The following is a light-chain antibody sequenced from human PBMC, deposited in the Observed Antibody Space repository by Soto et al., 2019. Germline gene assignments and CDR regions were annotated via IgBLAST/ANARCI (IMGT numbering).Light chain of an antibody. J-gene: IGKJ4*01. CDR2: DAS. CDR3: QQYDNLPLT. V-gene: IGKV1-33*01. CDR1: QDISNF. Sequence: DIQMTQSPSSLSASVGDRVTITCQASQDISNFLNWYQQKPGIAPKLLIYDASNLETGVPSRFSGSESGTDFTFTISSLQPEDVATYYCQQYDNLPLTFGGGTKVEIK.